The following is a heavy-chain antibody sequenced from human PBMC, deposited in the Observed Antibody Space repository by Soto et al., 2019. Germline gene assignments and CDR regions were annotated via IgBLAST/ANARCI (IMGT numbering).Heavy chain of an antibody. CDR3: ARFMAVTTPSTPLDY. V-gene: IGHV1-18*01. CDR1: GYTFTSYG. Sequence: ASVKVSCKASGYTFTSYGISWVRQAPGQGLEWMGWISAYNGNTKYAQKLQGRVTMTTDTSTSTAYMELRSLRSDDTAVYYCARFMAVTTPSTPLDYWGQETLVTVSS. J-gene: IGHJ4*02. CDR2: ISAYNGNT. D-gene: IGHD4-17*01.